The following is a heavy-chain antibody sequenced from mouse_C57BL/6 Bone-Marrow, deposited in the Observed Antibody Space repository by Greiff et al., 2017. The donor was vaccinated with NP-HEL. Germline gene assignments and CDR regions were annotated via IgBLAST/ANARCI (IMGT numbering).Heavy chain of an antibody. Sequence: VQLQQSGAELVRPGASVKLSCTVSGFNIKDDYMHWVKQRPEQGLEWIGWIDPENGDTAYASKFQGKATITADTSSNTAYLQRSSLTSEDTAVYYCTTGGSSPYAMDYWGQGTSVTVSS. CDR3: TTGGSSPYAMDY. CDR1: GFNIKDDY. J-gene: IGHJ4*01. CDR2: IDPENGDT. D-gene: IGHD1-1*01. V-gene: IGHV14-4*01.